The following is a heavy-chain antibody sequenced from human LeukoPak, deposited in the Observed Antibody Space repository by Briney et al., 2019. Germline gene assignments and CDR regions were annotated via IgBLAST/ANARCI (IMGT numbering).Heavy chain of an antibody. Sequence: KSSETLSLTCTVSGGSISSYYWSWIRQPPGKGLEWIGSMFYSGSTNYKPSLKSRVTISVDTSKNQFSLKLSSVTAADTAVYYCARSAGREVLLWFGELFVDYWGQGTLVTVSS. CDR1: GGSISSYY. CDR3: ARSAGREVLLWFGELFVDY. CDR2: MFYSGST. V-gene: IGHV4-59*12. J-gene: IGHJ4*02. D-gene: IGHD3-10*01.